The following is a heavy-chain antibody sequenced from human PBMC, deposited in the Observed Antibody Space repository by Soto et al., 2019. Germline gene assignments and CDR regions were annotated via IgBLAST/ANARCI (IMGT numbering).Heavy chain of an antibody. CDR3: ARKVSGSTGSPYLWNFKI. Sequence: EVQLLDSGGGLVQPGGSLRLSCAASGFTFSGYALTWVRQAPGKGLEWVSSISGGGEATFYADSVMGRFTISRDNSNTTLYLQMNTLRSDYTAVYYCARKVSGSTGSPYLWNFKIWGRGTIVTVSS. CDR2: ISGGGEAT. CDR1: GFTFSGYA. V-gene: IGHV3-23*01. J-gene: IGHJ2*01. D-gene: IGHD3-10*01.